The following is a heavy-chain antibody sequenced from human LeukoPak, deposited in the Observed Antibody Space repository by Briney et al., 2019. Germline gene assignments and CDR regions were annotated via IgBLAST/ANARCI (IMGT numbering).Heavy chain of an antibody. CDR2: MNPNSGNT. CDR3: ARGRGSSGWPYYYYYYMDV. J-gene: IGHJ6*03. CDR1: GYTFTGYY. D-gene: IGHD6-19*01. V-gene: IGHV1-8*02. Sequence: ASVKVSCKASGYTFTGYYMHWVRQAPGQGLEWMGWMNPNSGNTGYAQKFQGRVTMTRNTSISTAYMELSSLRSEDTAVYYCARGRGSSGWPYYYYYYMDVWGKGTTVTISS.